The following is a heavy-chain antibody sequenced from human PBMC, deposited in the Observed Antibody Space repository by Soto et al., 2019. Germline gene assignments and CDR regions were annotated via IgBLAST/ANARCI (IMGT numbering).Heavy chain of an antibody. Sequence: ASVKVSCKASGYTFTSYGISWVRQAPGQGLEWMGWISAYNGNTNYAQKLQGRVTITADESTSTAYMELSSLRSEDTAVYYCARDVIAARQSAWFDPWGQGTLVTVSS. CDR2: ISAYNGNT. CDR1: GYTFTSYG. CDR3: ARDVIAARQSAWFDP. J-gene: IGHJ5*02. V-gene: IGHV1-18*01. D-gene: IGHD6-6*01.